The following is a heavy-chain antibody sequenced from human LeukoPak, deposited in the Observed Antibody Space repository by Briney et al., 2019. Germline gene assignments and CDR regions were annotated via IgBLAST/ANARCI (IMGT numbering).Heavy chain of an antibody. J-gene: IGHJ6*02. CDR2: ICTAGDT. CDR3: ARALPNPICSSTSCYTFPPYYYYGMDV. V-gene: IGHV3-13*01. Sequence: GGSLRLPCAARGLTFSSYDTHWARHARGKGLEGVSAICTAGDTYYPGYVKGRFTISRENAKNSLYLQMNSLRAGETAVYYCARALPNPICSSTSCYTFPPYYYYGMDVWGQGTTVTVSS. D-gene: IGHD2-2*02. CDR1: GLTFSSYD.